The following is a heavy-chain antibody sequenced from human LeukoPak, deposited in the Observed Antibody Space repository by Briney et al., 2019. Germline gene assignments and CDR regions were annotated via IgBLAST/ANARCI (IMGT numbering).Heavy chain of an antibody. J-gene: IGHJ4*02. D-gene: IGHD2-2*01. CDR1: GGSISSYY. CDR2: ICYSGST. V-gene: IGHV4-59*01. Sequence: PSETLSLTCTVSGGSISSYYWSWIRQPPGKGLEWIGYICYSGSTNYNPSLKSRVTISVDTSKNQFSLKLSSVTAADTAVYYCARSVVPAATDYWGQGTLVTVSS. CDR3: ARSVVPAATDY.